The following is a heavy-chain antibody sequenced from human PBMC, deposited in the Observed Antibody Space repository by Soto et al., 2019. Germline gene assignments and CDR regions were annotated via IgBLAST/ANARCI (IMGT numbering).Heavy chain of an antibody. Sequence: QVQLVQSGAEVKKPGSSVKVSCKASGGTFSSYAISWVRQAPGQGLEWMGGIIPIFGTANYAQKFQGRVTITADKSTSTAYRELSSLRSEDTAVYYCARGPKRYCSSTSCYTASYYYYGMDVWGQGTTVTVSS. CDR3: ARGPKRYCSSTSCYTASYYYYGMDV. J-gene: IGHJ6*02. D-gene: IGHD2-2*02. CDR2: IIPIFGTA. V-gene: IGHV1-69*06. CDR1: GGTFSSYA.